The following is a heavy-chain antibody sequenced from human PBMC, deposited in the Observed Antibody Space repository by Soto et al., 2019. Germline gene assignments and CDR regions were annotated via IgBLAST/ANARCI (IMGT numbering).Heavy chain of an antibody. CDR3: AKGSYYYSAMDV. J-gene: IGHJ6*02. CDR1: GFTFDDFA. D-gene: IGHD6-6*01. CDR2: ISWNSGTI. Sequence: EVHLVESGGNLVQPGRSLRLSCAASGFTFDDFAMHWVRQPPGKGLEWVSGISWNSGTIGYADSVRGRFTISRDNAKNSLYLQMNSLTTEDTALYYCAKGSYYYSAMDVWGQGTTVTVSS. V-gene: IGHV3-9*01.